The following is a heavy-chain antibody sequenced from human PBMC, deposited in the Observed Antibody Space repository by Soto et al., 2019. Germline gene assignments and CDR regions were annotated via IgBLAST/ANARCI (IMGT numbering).Heavy chain of an antibody. V-gene: IGHV4-30-4*01. CDR1: NGSISNGDYY. Sequence: PSETLSLTCTVSNGSISNGDYYWIWVRQSPGKGLESIGYIYFTGTTYYNPSLQSRLSISVDRSKNQMSLRLTPVTAADTAVYYCARLYWSYYASSGYLDQWGHGTLVTVSS. CDR3: ARLYWSYYASSGYLDQ. CDR2: IYFTGTT. D-gene: IGHD3-22*01. J-gene: IGHJ4*01.